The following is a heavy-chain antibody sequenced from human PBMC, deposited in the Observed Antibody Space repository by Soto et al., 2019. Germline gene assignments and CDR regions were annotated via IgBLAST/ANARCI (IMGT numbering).Heavy chain of an antibody. D-gene: IGHD5-18*01. J-gene: IGHJ1*01. CDR3: ATTPRGYSYGEGEEYFQH. V-gene: IGHV4-39*01. CDR2: IYYSGST. Sequence: QLQLQESGPGLVKPSETLSLTCTVSGGSISSSSYYWGWIRQPPGKGLEWIGSIYYSGSTYYNPSLKSRVTISVDTSKNQFSLKLSSVTAADTAVYYCATTPRGYSYGEGEEYFQHWGQGTLVTVSS. CDR1: GGSISSSSYY.